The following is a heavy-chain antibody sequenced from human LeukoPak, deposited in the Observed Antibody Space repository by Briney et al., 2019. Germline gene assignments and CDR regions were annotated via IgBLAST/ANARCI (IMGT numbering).Heavy chain of an antibody. CDR3: ARQWLGPCRSGISNNWFDP. CDR2: INYSGSP. D-gene: IGHD3-10*01. J-gene: IGHJ5*02. CDR1: LESIRPYY. Sequence: PSETLSLTCTVSLESIRPYYWPWIRQPPGKGLEWIGHINYSGSPNYNPSLQSRVTMSVDTPNNLFSLKLTSATAADTAVYYSARQWLGPCRSGISNNWFDPWGQGTLVTVSS. V-gene: IGHV4-59*08.